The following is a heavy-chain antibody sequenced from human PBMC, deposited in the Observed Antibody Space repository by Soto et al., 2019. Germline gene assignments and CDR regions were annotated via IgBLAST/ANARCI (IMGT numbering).Heavy chain of an antibody. CDR1: DECSSGCY. J-gene: IGHJ4*02. V-gene: IGHV4-34*01. CDR2: INHSGST. D-gene: IGHD3-22*01. CDR3: ARGFYDSEGYSNPFDN. Sequence: PSQPISVKCGVGDECSSGCYWTWISQPPGTGLEWIGEINHSGSTNYNPSLKSRVTISVDTSKNQFSLKLTSVTAADTAVYYCARGFYDSEGYSNPFDNWGQGTLVTVSS.